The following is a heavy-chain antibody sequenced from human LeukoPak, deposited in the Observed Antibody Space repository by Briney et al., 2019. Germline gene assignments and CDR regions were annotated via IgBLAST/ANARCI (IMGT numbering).Heavy chain of an antibody. CDR3: ATRLVHDAFDI. D-gene: IGHD3-9*01. V-gene: IGHV1-8*01. Sequence: ASVKVSCKASGYTFSSYDINWVRQATGQGLEWMGWMNPHSGNTGYAQKFQGRVTMTRNTYMSTAYMELSSLTSEDTAVYYCATRLVHDAFDIWGQGTMVTVSS. CDR2: MNPHSGNT. J-gene: IGHJ3*02. CDR1: GYTFSSYD.